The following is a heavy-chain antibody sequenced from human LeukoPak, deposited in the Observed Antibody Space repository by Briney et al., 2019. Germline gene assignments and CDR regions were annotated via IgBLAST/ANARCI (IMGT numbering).Heavy chain of an antibody. J-gene: IGHJ4*02. CDR1: GFTFSDYY. V-gene: IGHV3-11*01. D-gene: IGHD4-23*01. CDR3: TRDPHYYHGNPHDF. Sequence: GGSLRLSCAASGFTFSDYYMSWIRQAPGKGLEWVSYISSSGSTIYYADSVKGRFTISRDNAKNSLYLQMNSLRAEDTAVYFCTRDPHYYHGNPHDFWGQGTRVTVSS. CDR2: ISSSGSTI.